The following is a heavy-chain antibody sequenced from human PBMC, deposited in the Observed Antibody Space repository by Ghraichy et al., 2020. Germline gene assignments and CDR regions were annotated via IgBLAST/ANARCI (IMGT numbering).Heavy chain of an antibody. CDR3: ARVLAYDFWSGPISLDMDV. D-gene: IGHD3-3*01. Sequence: LSLTCAASGFTFDDYGMSWVRQAPGKGLEWVSGINWNGGSTGYADSVKGRFTISRDNAKNSLYLQMNSLRAEDTALYHCARVLAYDFWSGPISLDMDVWGKGTTVTVSS. V-gene: IGHV3-20*01. CDR2: INWNGGST. J-gene: IGHJ6*03. CDR1: GFTFDDYG.